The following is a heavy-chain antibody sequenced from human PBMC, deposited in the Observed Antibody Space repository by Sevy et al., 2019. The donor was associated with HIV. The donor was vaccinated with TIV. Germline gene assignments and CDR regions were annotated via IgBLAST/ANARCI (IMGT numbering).Heavy chain of an antibody. CDR1: GFTFRSFS. D-gene: IGHD1-1*01. CDR2: IWYDGRTK. Sequence: GGSLRLPCSASGFTFRSFSMHWVRQAPGKGLEWVAAIWYDGRTKQYADSVKGRFTISRDNSKNMLNLEMNSLRAEDTALYFCARDSARVIVPTAGFDSWGQGTVVTVSS. V-gene: IGHV3-33*01. J-gene: IGHJ5*01. CDR3: ARDSARVIVPTAGFDS.